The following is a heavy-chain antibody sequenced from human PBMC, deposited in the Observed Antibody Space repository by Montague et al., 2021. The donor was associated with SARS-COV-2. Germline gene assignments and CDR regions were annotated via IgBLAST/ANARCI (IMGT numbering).Heavy chain of an antibody. Sequence: CAISGDSVSGHRGAWGGNRQEPPRRLECLGRTYYGSKWYSYYAPSVRGRLTVNPDASKNEFSLELNYVTPEDTAVYYCVRYSGWFYFDFWGQGTLVTVSS. CDR1: GDSVSGHRGA. J-gene: IGHJ4*02. V-gene: IGHV6-1*01. CDR3: VRYSGWFYFDF. D-gene: IGHD6-19*01. CDR2: TYYGSKWYS.